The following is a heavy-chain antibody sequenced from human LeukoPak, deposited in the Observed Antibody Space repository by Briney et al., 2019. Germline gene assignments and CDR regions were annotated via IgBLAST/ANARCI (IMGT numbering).Heavy chain of an antibody. Sequence: GGSLRLSCAASGFTFYNYAMSWVRQAPGKGLEWVSTISDSGGSTYYADSVKGRFTISRDNSKNTLYLQMNSLRAEDTAVYYCAKGTLYYGSGSYPRYWGQGTLVTVSS. CDR3: AKGTLYYGSGSYPRY. J-gene: IGHJ4*02. CDR1: GFTFYNYA. V-gene: IGHV3-23*01. D-gene: IGHD3-10*01. CDR2: ISDSGGST.